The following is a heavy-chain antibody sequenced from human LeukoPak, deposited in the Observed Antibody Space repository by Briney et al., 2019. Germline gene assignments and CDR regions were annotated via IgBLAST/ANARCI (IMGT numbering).Heavy chain of an antibody. CDR2: INPNSGGT. CDR1: GYTFTGYY. CDR3: ARVLSSGSYSWFDP. V-gene: IGHV1-2*06. J-gene: IGHJ5*02. D-gene: IGHD1-26*01. Sequence: ASVKVSCKASGYTFTGYYMHWVRQALGQGLEWMGRINPNSGGTNYAQKFQGRVTMTRDTSISTAYMELSRLRSDDTAVYYCARVLSSGSYSWFDPWGQGTLVTVSS.